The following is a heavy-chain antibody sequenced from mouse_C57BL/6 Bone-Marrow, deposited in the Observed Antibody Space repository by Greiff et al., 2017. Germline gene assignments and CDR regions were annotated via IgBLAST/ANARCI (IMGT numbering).Heavy chain of an antibody. J-gene: IGHJ2*01. CDR1: GYSFTGYY. Sequence: EVQLQQSGPELVKPGASVKISCKASGYSFTGYYMNWVKQSPEKSLEWIGEINPSTGGTTYNQKFKAKATLTVDKSSSTAYMQLKSLTSEDSAVYYCARRNPVAPGDYWGQGTTLPVSS. D-gene: IGHD1-3*01. CDR2: INPSTGGT. V-gene: IGHV1-42*01. CDR3: ARRNPVAPGDY.